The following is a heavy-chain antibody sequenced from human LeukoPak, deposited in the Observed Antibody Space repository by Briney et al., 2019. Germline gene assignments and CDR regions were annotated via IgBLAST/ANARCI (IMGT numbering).Heavy chain of an antibody. V-gene: IGHV3-74*01. CDR3: ASASSHRIAAGGDY. D-gene: IGHD6-13*01. CDR1: GFTFTNYW. J-gene: IGHJ4*02. Sequence: GGSLRLSCAASGFTFTNYWMHWVRQGQGKGLVWVSRINSDGRSRNYADSVKGRFTISRDNAKNTLYMQMNSLRAEDTAVYYCASASSHRIAAGGDYWGQGTLVTVSS. CDR2: INSDGRSR.